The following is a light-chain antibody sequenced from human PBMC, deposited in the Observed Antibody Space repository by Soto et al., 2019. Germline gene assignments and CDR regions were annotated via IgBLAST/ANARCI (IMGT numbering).Light chain of an antibody. CDR2: AAS. CDR1: QGLSSY. Sequence: DIQMTQSPSSLSASVGDRVTITCRASQGLSSYLAWYQQKPGKAPKLLIYAASTLQSGVPSRFSGSESGTDFTLTISSLQPEDFGTYYCQQVNNYPLTFGGGTKVEIK. CDR3: QQVNNYPLT. V-gene: IGKV1-9*01. J-gene: IGKJ4*01.